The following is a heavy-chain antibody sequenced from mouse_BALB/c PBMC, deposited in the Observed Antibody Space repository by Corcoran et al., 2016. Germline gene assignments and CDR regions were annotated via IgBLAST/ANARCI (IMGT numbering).Heavy chain of an antibody. CDR1: GYTFTDYV. CDR2: IYPGSGST. CDR3: ARYDYEAWFAY. Sequence: QVQLQQSGPELVKPGASVKMSCKASGYTFTDYVISWVKQRTGQGLEWIGGIYPGSGSTYYNEKFKGKATLTADKSSNTAYMQLSSLTSEDSAGYFCARYDYEAWFAYWGQGTLVTVSA. J-gene: IGHJ3*01. D-gene: IGHD2-4*01. V-gene: IGHV1-81*01.